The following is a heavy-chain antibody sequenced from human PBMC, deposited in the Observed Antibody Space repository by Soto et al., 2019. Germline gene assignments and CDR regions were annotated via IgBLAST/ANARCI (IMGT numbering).Heavy chain of an antibody. CDR1: GGSFSGYY. D-gene: IGHD3-10*01. CDR3: ARGRITMVREQSYYYYYMDV. J-gene: IGHJ6*03. V-gene: IGHV4-34*01. Sequence: SETLSLTCAVYGGSFSGYYWSWIRQPPGEGLEWIGEINHSGSTNYNPSLKSRVTISVDTSKNQFSLKLSSVTAADTAVYYCARGRITMVREQSYYYYYMDVWGKGTTVTVSS. CDR2: INHSGST.